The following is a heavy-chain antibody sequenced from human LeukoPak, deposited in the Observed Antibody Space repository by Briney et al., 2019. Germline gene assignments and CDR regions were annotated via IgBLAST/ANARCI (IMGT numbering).Heavy chain of an antibody. CDR2: IIPIFGTA. CDR1: GGTFSSFA. Sequence: ASVKVSCKASGGTFSSFAISWVRQAPGQGLEWMGGIIPIFGTANYAQKFQGRVTITADESTSTAYMELSSLRSEDTAVYYCARLPSGPLAAAGTGYWGQGTLVTVSS. V-gene: IGHV1-69*01. CDR3: ARLPSGPLAAAGTGY. J-gene: IGHJ4*02. D-gene: IGHD6-13*01.